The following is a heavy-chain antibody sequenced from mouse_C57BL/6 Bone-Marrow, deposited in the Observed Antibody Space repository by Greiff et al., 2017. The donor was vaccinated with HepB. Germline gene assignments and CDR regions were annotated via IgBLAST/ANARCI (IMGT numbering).Heavy chain of an antibody. V-gene: IGHV1-59*01. J-gene: IGHJ3*01. CDR2: IDPSDSYT. D-gene: IGHD1-1*01. CDR1: GYTFTSYW. Sequence: QVQLQQSGAELVRPGTSVKLSCKASGYTFTSYWMHWVKQRPGQGLEWIGVIDPSDSYTNYNQKFKGKATLTVDTSSSTSYMQLSSLTSADSAVYYCARLDYYCWFAYWGQGTLVTVSA. CDR3: ARLDYYCWFAY.